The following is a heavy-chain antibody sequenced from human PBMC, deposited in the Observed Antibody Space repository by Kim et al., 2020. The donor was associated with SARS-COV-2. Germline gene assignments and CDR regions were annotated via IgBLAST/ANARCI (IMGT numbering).Heavy chain of an antibody. V-gene: IGHV1-69*04. Sequence: SVKVSCKASGGTFSSYAISWVRQAPGQGPEWMGRIIPILGIANYAQKFQGRVTITADKSTSTAYMELSSLRSEDTAVYYCARKRSGSYSDEDFDYWGQG. CDR1: GGTFSSYA. J-gene: IGHJ4*02. CDR3: ARKRSGSYSDEDFDY. CDR2: IIPILGIA. D-gene: IGHD1-26*01.